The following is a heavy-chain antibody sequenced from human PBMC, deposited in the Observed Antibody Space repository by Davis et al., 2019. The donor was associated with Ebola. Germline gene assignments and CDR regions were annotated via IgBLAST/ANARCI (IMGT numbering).Heavy chain of an antibody. Sequence: PGGSLRLSCAASGFTFSGSAMHRVRQASGKGLVWVGRFRSNANSYATAYAASVKGRLTISRDDSKNTAYLQMNSLNTEETAVYYCTTFYADYDYWGQGTLVTVSS. D-gene: IGHD5/OR15-5a*01. CDR2: FRSNANSYAT. J-gene: IGHJ4*02. V-gene: IGHV3-73*01. CDR1: GFTFSGSA. CDR3: TTFYADYDY.